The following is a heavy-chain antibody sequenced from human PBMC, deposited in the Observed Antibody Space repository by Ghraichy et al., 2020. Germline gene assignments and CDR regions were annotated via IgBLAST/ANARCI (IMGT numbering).Heavy chain of an antibody. CDR2: VYDSGST. V-gene: IGHV4-59*01. D-gene: IGHD2/OR15-2a*01. CDR3: ARVGPEYDSFDY. J-gene: IGHJ4*02. CDR1: GGSISNYC. Sequence: SETLSLTCTVSGGSISNYCWSWIRQPPGKGLEWIGYVYDSGSTNYNPSLKSRITMSVDTSKNQFSLRLSSVTAADTSVYYCARVGPEYDSFDYWGQGTLVTVSS.